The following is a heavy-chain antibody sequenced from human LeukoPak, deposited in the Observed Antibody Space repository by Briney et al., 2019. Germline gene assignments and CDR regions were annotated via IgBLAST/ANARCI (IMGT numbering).Heavy chain of an antibody. V-gene: IGHV7-4-1*02. CDR2: IDTNTRNP. CDR3: ARSDDSRNGYFDY. Sequence: GASVKVSCKASRDTFTTYAFNWVRQAPGQGLEWMGWIDTNTRNPTYAQGFTGRFVFSLDTSVSTTYLQISSLKAEDTAVYYCARSDDSRNGYFDYWGQGTLVTVSS. D-gene: IGHD1-1*01. J-gene: IGHJ4*02. CDR1: RDTFTTYA.